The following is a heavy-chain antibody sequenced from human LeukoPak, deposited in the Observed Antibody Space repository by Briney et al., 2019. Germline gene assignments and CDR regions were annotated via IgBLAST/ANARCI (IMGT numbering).Heavy chain of an antibody. CDR2: IYYSGST. Sequence: SETLSLTCTVSGGSVSSNNDYWSWIRQPPGKGLEWIGYIYYSGSTNYNPSLKSRVTISVDTSKNQFSLKLSSVTAADTAVYYCARVSPHIAVPWGQGTLVTVSS. V-gene: IGHV4-61*01. CDR3: ARVSPHIAVP. CDR1: GGSVSSNNDY. D-gene: IGHD6-19*01. J-gene: IGHJ4*02.